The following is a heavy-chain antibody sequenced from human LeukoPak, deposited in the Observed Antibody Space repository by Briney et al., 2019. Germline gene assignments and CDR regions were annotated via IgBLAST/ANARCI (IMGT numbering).Heavy chain of an antibody. CDR2: IYTSGST. D-gene: IGHD3-10*01. CDR1: GGSISSYF. J-gene: IGHJ6*03. V-gene: IGHV4-4*09. Sequence: SETLSLTCTVSGGSISSYFWSWIRQPPGKGLEWIGYIYTSGSTNYNPSLKSRVTISVDTSKNQFSLKLSSVTAADTAVYYCARRGRGYYGSGSYIDYYYYYYMDVWGKGTTVTVSS. CDR3: ARRGRGYYGSGSYIDYYYYYYMDV.